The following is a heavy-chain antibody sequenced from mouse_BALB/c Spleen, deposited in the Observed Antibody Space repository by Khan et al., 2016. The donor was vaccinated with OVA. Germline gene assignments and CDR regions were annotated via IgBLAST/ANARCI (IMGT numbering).Heavy chain of an antibody. Sequence: QVQLQQSGPELVRRGVSVKISCKGSGYTFTDYAMYWVKQSHAKSLEWIGLISTYSGNTNYNQKFKGKATMTVDKSSSTAYMELARLTSEDSAIYYCARPAYDGYYDYWGQGTALTVSS. CDR1: GYTFTDYA. CDR3: ARPAYDGYYDY. D-gene: IGHD2-3*01. V-gene: IGHV1S137*01. J-gene: IGHJ2*01. CDR2: ISTYSGNT.